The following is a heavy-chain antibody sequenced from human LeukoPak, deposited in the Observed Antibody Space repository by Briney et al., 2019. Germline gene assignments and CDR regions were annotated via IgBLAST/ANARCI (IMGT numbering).Heavy chain of an antibody. Sequence: PSETLSLTCTVSDGSIRSYYWSWIRQPPGKGQEWNGHIYYSGSTNYNPSLKSRVTISVDTSKHQFSLKLSSVTAADTAVYYCARETYYYGSGSYRGSDYFDYWGQGTLVTVSS. CDR3: ARETYYYGSGSYRGSDYFDY. CDR1: DGSIRSYY. D-gene: IGHD3-10*01. V-gene: IGHV4-59*01. J-gene: IGHJ4*02. CDR2: IYYSGST.